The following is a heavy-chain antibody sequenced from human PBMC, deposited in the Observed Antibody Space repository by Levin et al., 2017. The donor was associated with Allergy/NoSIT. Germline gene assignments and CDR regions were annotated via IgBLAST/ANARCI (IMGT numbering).Heavy chain of an antibody. J-gene: IGHJ4*02. CDR1: GGSVTNFH. CDR3: ARDRGEWTLTD. Sequence: SQTLSLTCTVSGGSVTNFHWSWVRQSAGKGLEWIGRLHFGGNTNYNPSLRSRVTMSVDTSRNQVSLTLNNVTAADTAVYYCARDRGEWTLTDWGQGTLVTVSS. CDR2: LHFGGNT. D-gene: IGHD3-16*01. V-gene: IGHV4-4*07.